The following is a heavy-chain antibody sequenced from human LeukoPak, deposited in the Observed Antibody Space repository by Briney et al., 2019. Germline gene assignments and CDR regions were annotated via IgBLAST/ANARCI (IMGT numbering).Heavy chain of an antibody. D-gene: IGHD5-12*01. V-gene: IGHV3-7*01. CDR3: ARVNSGYDTGDAFDI. J-gene: IGHJ3*02. CDR2: IKQDGSEK. CDR1: GFTFSTYW. Sequence: GGSLRLSCAASGFTFSTYWMSWVRQAPGKGLEWVANIKQDGSEKYYVDSVKGRFTISRDNAKNSLYLQMNSLRAEDTAVYYCARVNSGYDTGDAFDIWGQGTMVTVSS.